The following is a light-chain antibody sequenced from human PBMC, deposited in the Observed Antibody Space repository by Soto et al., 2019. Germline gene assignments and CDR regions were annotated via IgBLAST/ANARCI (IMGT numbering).Light chain of an antibody. J-gene: IGLJ1*01. CDR2: EVS. CDR1: SSDVGGYTY. CDR3: SSYAGITPYV. V-gene: IGLV2-8*02. Sequence: QSALTQPPSASRSPGQSVTISCTGTSSDVGGYTYVSWYQQHPGKAPKLMIYEVSKRPSGVPDRFSGSKSGNTASLTVSGLQAEDEADYYCSSYAGITPYVFGTGTKLTVL.